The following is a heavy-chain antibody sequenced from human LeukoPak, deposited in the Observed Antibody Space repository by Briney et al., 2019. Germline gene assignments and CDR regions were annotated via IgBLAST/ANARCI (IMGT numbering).Heavy chain of an antibody. CDR2: ISTNGGST. CDR3: ARGDSMIVVVKGFDS. J-gene: IGHJ4*02. Sequence: GGSLRLSCAASGFTFSSYAMHSVRQAPGKGLEYVSAISTNGGSTYYANSVKGRFTISRDNSKNTLYLQMGSLRAEDMAMYYCARGDSMIVVVKGFDSWGQGTLVTVSS. CDR1: GFTFSSYA. V-gene: IGHV3-64*01. D-gene: IGHD3-22*01.